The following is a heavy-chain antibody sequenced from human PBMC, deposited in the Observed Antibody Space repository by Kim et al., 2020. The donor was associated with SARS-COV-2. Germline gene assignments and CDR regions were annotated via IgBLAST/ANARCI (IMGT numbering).Heavy chain of an antibody. Sequence: ADSVKGRFTISRDNAKNSLYLQMNSLRAEDTAVYYCARDPSQGFGEFFDYWGQGTLVTVSS. CDR3: ARDPSQGFGEFFDY. J-gene: IGHJ4*02. V-gene: IGHV3-21*01. D-gene: IGHD3-10*01.